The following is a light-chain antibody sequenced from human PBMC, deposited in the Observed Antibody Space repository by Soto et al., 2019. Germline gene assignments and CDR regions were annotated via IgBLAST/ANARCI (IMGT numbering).Light chain of an antibody. J-gene: IGLJ2*01. V-gene: IGLV2-14*01. CDR2: EIT. CDR1: GSDVGGYTF. Sequence: QLVLTQPASVSGSPGQSITISCTGTGSDVGGYTFVSWYQHHPGKAPKLLIYEITKRPSGVSTRFSGSRSGNTASLTISGLQAEDEAHYYCTSYTTSSTVIFGGGTKLTVL. CDR3: TSYTTSSTVI.